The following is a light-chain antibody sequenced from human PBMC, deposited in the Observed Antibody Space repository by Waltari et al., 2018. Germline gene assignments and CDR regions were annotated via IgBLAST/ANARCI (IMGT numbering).Light chain of an antibody. J-gene: IGLJ1*01. Sequence: QSALTQPASVSGSPGQSITISCTGTSSDVGGYGLVSWYHQQSGKAPKLLIYEVNKRPSVFSSRFSGSKSASTASLTISGLQAEDESEYYCISYTSRAAAYVFGTGTTVTVL. CDR2: EVN. CDR3: ISYTSRAAAYV. CDR1: SSDVGGYGL. V-gene: IGLV2-14*01.